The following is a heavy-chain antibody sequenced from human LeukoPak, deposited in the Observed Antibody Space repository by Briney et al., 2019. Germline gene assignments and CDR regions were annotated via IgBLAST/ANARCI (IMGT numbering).Heavy chain of an antibody. V-gene: IGHV1-2*02. CDR1: GYTFTGYY. CDR3: ARDDEDRGVFDY. J-gene: IGHJ4*02. D-gene: IGHD3-10*01. CDR2: INPKSGGT. Sequence: GASVKVSCKASGYTFTGYYMHWVRQAPGQGLEWMGWINPKSGGTNYAQKFQGRVTMTRDTSISTAYMELSRLRSDDTAVYYCARDDEDRGVFDYWGQGTLVTVSS.